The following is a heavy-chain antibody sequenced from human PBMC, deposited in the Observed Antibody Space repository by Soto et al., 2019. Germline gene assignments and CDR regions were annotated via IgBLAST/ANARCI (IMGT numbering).Heavy chain of an antibody. V-gene: IGHV1-58*01. CDR3: AALGGEQWLAADY. Sequence: QMQLVQSGPEVKKPGTSVKVSCKASGFTFTSSAVQWVRQARGQRLEWIGWIVVGSGNTNYAQKFQERVTITRDMSRSTAYMELSSIRSEDTAVYYCAALGGEQWLAADYWVQGTLVTVSS. D-gene: IGHD6-19*01. CDR1: GFTFTSSA. CDR2: IVVGSGNT. J-gene: IGHJ4*02.